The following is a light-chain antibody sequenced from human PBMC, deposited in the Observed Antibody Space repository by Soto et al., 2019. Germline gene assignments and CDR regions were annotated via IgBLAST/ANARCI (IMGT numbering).Light chain of an antibody. J-gene: IGLJ2*01. Sequence: QSALTQPASVSGSPGQSITISCTGTSSDVGGYNYVSWYQQHPGKAPKLMIYDVSNRPSGVSNRFSGYKSGNTASLTISGLQAEDEADYYCSSYTSSFVVFGGGTQLTVL. V-gene: IGLV2-14*01. CDR1: SSDVGGYNY. CDR3: SSYTSSFVV. CDR2: DVS.